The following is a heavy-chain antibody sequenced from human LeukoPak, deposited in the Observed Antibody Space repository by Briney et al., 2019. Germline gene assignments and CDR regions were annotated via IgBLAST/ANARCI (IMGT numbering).Heavy chain of an antibody. CDR2: ISSGSSYI. J-gene: IGHJ6*03. V-gene: IGHV3-21*01. CDR1: GFTFSSYS. CDR3: ARLGIVGARDYYMDV. D-gene: IGHD1-26*01. Sequence: GGSLRLSCAASGFTFSSYSMNWVRQAPGKGLEWVSSISSGSSYIYYADSVKGRFTISRDNAANSLYLQMNSLRAEDTAVYYCARLGIVGARDYYMDVWGKGTTVTVSS.